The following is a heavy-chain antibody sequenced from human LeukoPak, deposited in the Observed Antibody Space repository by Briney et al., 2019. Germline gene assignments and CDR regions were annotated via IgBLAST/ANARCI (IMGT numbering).Heavy chain of an antibody. Sequence: ASVKVSCKASGYTFTGYYMHWVRQAPGQGLEWVGWINPNSGGTNYAQKFQGRVTMTRDTSISTAYMELSRLRSDDTAVYYCARGGDTAMVNYYYYGMDVWGQGTTVTVSS. CDR3: ARGGDTAMVNYYYYGMDV. CDR2: INPNSGGT. J-gene: IGHJ6*02. D-gene: IGHD5-18*01. CDR1: GYTFTGYY. V-gene: IGHV1-2*02.